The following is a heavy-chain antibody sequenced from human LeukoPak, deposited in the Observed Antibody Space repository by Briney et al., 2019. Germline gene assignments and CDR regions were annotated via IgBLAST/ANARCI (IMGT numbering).Heavy chain of an antibody. CDR2: IYTSGTT. J-gene: IGHJ4*02. D-gene: IGHD3-9*01. V-gene: IGHV4-39*07. CDR1: GASISTNSYY. CDR3: AREVSDYDILTGWIDY. Sequence: SETLSLTCTVSGASISTNSYYWGWIRQPPGKGLEWIGRIYTSGTTNYNPSLKSRVTISVGTSKSQFSLKLSSVTAADTAVYYCAREVSDYDILTGWIDYWGQGALVSVSS.